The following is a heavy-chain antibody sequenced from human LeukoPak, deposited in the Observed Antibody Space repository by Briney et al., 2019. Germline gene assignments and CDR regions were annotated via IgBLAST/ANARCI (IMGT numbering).Heavy chain of an antibody. Sequence: GGSLRLSCAASGFTFSTYSMNWVRQAPGKGLEWVSYISRSSSSIYYADSVKGRFTISRDNARNSLYLQMNSLRDEDTAVYYCARNPHSSGWYPLDYWGQGTLVTVSS. CDR3: ARNPHSSGWYPLDY. D-gene: IGHD6-19*01. V-gene: IGHV3-48*02. CDR2: ISRSSSSI. CDR1: GFTFSTYS. J-gene: IGHJ4*02.